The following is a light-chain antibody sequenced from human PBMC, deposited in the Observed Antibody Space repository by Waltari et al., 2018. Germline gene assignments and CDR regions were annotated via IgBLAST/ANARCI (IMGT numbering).Light chain of an antibody. CDR2: GAS. Sequence: EIVLTQSPGTLSLSPGERATLSCRASQSVSRSLAWYQQKPGQAPRLLIYGASSRAPGHPERVSGGGSGTDVRLTHSRLEPEDFAVYYCQPYLGIPATFGPGTKVEIK. CDR1: QSVSRS. V-gene: IGKV3-20*01. J-gene: IGKJ1*01. CDR3: QPYLGIPAT.